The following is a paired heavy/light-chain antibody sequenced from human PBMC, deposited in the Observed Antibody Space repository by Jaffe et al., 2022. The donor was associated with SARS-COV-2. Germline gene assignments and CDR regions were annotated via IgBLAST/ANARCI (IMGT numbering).Light chain of an antibody. J-gene: IGKJ2*01. Sequence: DIVMTQSPLSLPVTLGQSASISCRSSQSLVHSSGNTYLNWFQQRPGQSPRRLIYKISDRDSGVPDRFSGSGSGTDFTLKISRVEAEDVGVYFCMQATHWPYTFGQGTNLEIK. CDR3: MQATHWPYT. V-gene: IGKV2-30*02. CDR1: QSLVHSSGNTY. CDR2: KIS.
Heavy chain of an antibody. CDR1: GFTINGHA. V-gene: IGHV3-9*01. CDR2: FSLTTGRV. Sequence: EVQLVESGGSLVQPGWSLRLSCAASGFTINGHAVHWVRQAPGKGLEWVAGFSLTTGRVDYADSVKGRFTTSRDNAKNVLYLQMDSLRTEDTALYYCINDLSPGGLDVWGKGTTVTVSS. CDR3: INDLSPGGLDV. J-gene: IGHJ6*04.